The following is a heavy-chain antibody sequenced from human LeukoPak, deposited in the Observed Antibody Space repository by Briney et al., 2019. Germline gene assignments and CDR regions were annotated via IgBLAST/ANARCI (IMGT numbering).Heavy chain of an antibody. CDR1: GYTFTSYG. CDR3: ASYRNDHDAFDI. D-gene: IGHD1-1*01. V-gene: IGHV1-18*01. Sequence: GASVKVSCKASGYTFTSYGISWVRQAPGQGLEWMGWISAYNGNTNYAQKLQGRVTMTRNTSISTAYMELSSLRSEDTAVYYCASYRNDHDAFDIWGQGTMVTVSS. J-gene: IGHJ3*02. CDR2: ISAYNGNT.